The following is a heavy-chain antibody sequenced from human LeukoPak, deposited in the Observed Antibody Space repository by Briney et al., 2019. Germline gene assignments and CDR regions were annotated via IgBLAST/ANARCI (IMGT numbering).Heavy chain of an antibody. Sequence: ASVKVSCKASGYTFTGYYMHWVRQAPGQGLEWMGWINPNSGGTNYAQKFQGRVTMTRDTSISTAYMELSRLRSDDTAVYYCARGITMLVVAAGLDYWGQGTLVTVSS. J-gene: IGHJ4*02. CDR3: ARGITMLVVAAGLDY. CDR2: INPNSGGT. CDR1: GYTFTGYY. V-gene: IGHV1-2*02. D-gene: IGHD3-22*01.